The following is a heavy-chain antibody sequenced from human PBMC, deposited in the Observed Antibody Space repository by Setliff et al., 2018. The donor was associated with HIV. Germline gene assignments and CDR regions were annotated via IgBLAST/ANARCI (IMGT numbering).Heavy chain of an antibody. V-gene: IGHV3-33*01. CDR2: IWYDGSNK. J-gene: IGHJ1*01. Sequence: GGSLRLSCAASGFTFSSYGMHWVRQAPGKGLEWVAVIWYDGSNKYYVDSVKGRFTISRDNSKNSLYLQMNSLRAEDTAVYYCARGPPGEPRLFQHWGQGTLVTVSS. CDR1: GFTFSSYG. CDR3: ARGPPGEPRLFQH. D-gene: IGHD3-10*01.